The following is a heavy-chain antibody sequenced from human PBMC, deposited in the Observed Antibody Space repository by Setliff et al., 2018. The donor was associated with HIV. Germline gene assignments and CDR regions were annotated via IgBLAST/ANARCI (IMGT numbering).Heavy chain of an antibody. CDR1: GGSISRDSFY. CDR3: AGDSGYPSNWFDP. Sequence: KTSETLSLTCTVSGGSISRDSFYWGWFRQPPGEGLEWIGSIYYSGTTYYAPSLETRLTISVDTSTNQFSLKLTSVTAADTAMYFCAGDSGYPSNWFDPWGQGILVTVSS. V-gene: IGHV4-39*02. CDR2: IYYSGTT. D-gene: IGHD3-22*01. J-gene: IGHJ5*02.